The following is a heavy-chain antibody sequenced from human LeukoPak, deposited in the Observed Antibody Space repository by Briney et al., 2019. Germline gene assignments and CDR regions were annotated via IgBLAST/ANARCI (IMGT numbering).Heavy chain of an antibody. V-gene: IGHV3-48*01. CDR3: ARGVVGSYYYYMDV. CDR1: GFSLSAYN. D-gene: IGHD2-15*01. Sequence: QSGGSLRLSCEGSGFSLSAYNMNWVRQAPGEGLESVSYISSSSATIFYADSVKGRFTISRDNAKNSLYLQMNSLRPEDTAVYYCARGVVGSYYYYMDVWGKGTTVTVSS. J-gene: IGHJ6*03. CDR2: ISSSSATI.